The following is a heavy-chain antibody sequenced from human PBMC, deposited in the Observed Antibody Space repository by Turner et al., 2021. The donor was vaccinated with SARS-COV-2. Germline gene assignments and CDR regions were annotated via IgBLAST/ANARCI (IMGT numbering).Heavy chain of an antibody. Sequence: QVQLVESGGGVVQPGRSLRLSCAASGFTFSSYGMHSVRQAPGKGLEWVAVISYDGSNKYYADSVKGRFTISRDNSKNTLYLQMNSLGAEDTAVYYCANFGDAFDIWGQGTMVTISS. D-gene: IGHD3-3*01. V-gene: IGHV3-30*18. CDR3: ANFGDAFDI. CDR1: GFTFSSYG. J-gene: IGHJ3*02. CDR2: ISYDGSNK.